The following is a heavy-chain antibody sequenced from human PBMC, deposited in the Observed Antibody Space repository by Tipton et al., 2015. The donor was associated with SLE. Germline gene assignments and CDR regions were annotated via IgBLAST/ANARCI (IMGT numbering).Heavy chain of an antibody. D-gene: IGHD3-3*01. Sequence: LSLTCTVSGGSISSGSYYWSWIRQPAGKGLEWIGYIYTSGSTNYNPSLKSRVTISVDTSKNQFSLKLSSVTAADTAVYYCAECWSGGYFQHWGQGTLVTVSS. CDR1: GGSISSGSYY. CDR3: AECWSGGYFQH. CDR2: IYTSGST. V-gene: IGHV4-61*09. J-gene: IGHJ1*01.